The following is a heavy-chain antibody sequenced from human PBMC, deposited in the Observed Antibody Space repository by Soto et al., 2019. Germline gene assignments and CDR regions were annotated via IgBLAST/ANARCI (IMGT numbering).Heavy chain of an antibody. D-gene: IGHD3-10*01. CDR1: GYTFTNYG. CDR2: ITTDKGKT. Sequence: ASVKVSCKTSGYTFTNYGISWVRQAPGQGLEWMGWITTDKGKTTYAQKFQGRVTMTTDTSTSTAYMELRSLRSDDTAMYYCARDSPGDLWFGDSYYYYGMDVWGQGTTVTVSS. CDR3: ARDSPGDLWFGDSYYYYGMDV. J-gene: IGHJ6*02. V-gene: IGHV1-18*01.